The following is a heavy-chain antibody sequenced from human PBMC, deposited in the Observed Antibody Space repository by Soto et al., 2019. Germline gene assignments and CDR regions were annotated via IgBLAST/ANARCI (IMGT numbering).Heavy chain of an antibody. V-gene: IGHV3-33*01. D-gene: IGHD5-12*01. CDR1: GFTFRSYG. Sequence: QVPLVESGGGVVQPGRSLRLSCAASGFTFRSYGMHWVRQAPAKGLEWVALVWYDGGNKNYVDSVKGRFTISRDNSKNTLYLQMNSLRDEDTAVYYCVRAAGYSGNDYVYYYGMDVWGQGTTVTVSS. CDR3: VRAAGYSGNDYVYYYGMDV. CDR2: VWYDGGNK. J-gene: IGHJ6*02.